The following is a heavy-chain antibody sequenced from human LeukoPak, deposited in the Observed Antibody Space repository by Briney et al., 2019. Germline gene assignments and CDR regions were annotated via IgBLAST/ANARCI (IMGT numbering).Heavy chain of an antibody. J-gene: IGHJ6*02. Sequence: PGGSLRLSCAASGFTFSDYYMSWIRQAPGKGLEWASYISSSGSTICYADSVKGRFSISRDNAKNSLYLQMNSLRAEDTAVYYCARGDVDTAMVTRRSRIWFGESPYAMDVWGQGTTVTVSS. D-gene: IGHD5-18*01. V-gene: IGHV3-11*01. CDR1: GFTFSDYY. CDR3: ARGDVDTAMVTRRSRIWFGESPYAMDV. CDR2: ISSSGSTI.